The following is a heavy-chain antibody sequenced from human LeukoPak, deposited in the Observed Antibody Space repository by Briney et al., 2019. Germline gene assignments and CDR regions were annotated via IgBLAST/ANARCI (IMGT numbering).Heavy chain of an antibody. CDR1: GVSITSYY. CDR2: NYYSGSS. Sequence: PSETLSLTCTVSGVSITSYYWSWIRQPPGKGLEWIGYNYYSGSSNYNPSLKSRVTISLDTSNSQFSLKLSSVTAADTAIYYCARHGGTRITLVEVYYFDYWGQGTLVTVSS. D-gene: IGHD4-11*01. CDR3: ARHGGTRITLVEVYYFDY. V-gene: IGHV4-59*08. J-gene: IGHJ4*02.